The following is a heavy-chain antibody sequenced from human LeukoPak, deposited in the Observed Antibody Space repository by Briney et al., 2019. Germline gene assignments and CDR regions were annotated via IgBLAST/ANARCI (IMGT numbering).Heavy chain of an antibody. V-gene: IGHV4-59*12. CDR1: GRSISSYY. J-gene: IGHJ4*02. CDR3: ARDAKYYYGSRTYFFFEY. D-gene: IGHD3-10*01. Sequence: SDTLSPTCTLSGRSISSYYWSWIRQPPGKGPEWLGYIYYSGSTNYNPFLKSRVTISVDTSKNQFSLKLSSVTAADTAIYYCARDAKYYYGSRTYFFFEYWGQGTLLTISS. CDR2: IYYSGST.